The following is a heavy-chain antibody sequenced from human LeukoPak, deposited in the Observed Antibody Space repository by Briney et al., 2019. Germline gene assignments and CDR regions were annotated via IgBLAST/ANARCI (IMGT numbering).Heavy chain of an antibody. D-gene: IGHD5-24*01. J-gene: IGHJ3*02. Sequence: PGGSLRLSCAASGFTFSSYGMHWVRQAPGKGLEWVAVIWYDGSNKYYADSVKGRFTISRDNSKNTLYLQMNSLRAEDTAVYCCARDVMATNAFDIWGQGTMVTVSS. CDR1: GFTFSSYG. CDR3: ARDVMATNAFDI. V-gene: IGHV3-33*01. CDR2: IWYDGSNK.